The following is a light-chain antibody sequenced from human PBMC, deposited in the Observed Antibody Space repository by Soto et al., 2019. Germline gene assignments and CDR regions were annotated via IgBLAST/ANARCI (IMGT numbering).Light chain of an antibody. V-gene: IGKV3-15*01. CDR1: QSVSGN. J-gene: IGKJ4*01. Sequence: EIVLTQSPATLSVSPGERATLSCRASQSVSGNLAWYQQKPGQAPRLVIYGASTRATGIPARFSGSGSGTEFTLTISSLQSEDFAVYYCQHYNKLPLTFGGGAKVEIK. CDR3: QHYNKLPLT. CDR2: GAS.